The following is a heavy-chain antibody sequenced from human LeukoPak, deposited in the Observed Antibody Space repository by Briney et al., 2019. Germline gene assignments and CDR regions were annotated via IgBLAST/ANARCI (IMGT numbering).Heavy chain of an antibody. V-gene: IGHV1-18*01. D-gene: IGHD3-22*01. Sequence: ASVKVSCKASGYSYTHYGIAWVRQAPGQGLEWMGWISGYNGDRNFAPKAQGRVTMTTDTSANIAYMELRSLRSEDTAVYYCATGDSSGYYPYYFDQWGQGTLVAVSS. J-gene: IGHJ4*02. CDR3: ATGDSSGYYPYYFDQ. CDR1: GYSYTHYG. CDR2: ISGYNGDR.